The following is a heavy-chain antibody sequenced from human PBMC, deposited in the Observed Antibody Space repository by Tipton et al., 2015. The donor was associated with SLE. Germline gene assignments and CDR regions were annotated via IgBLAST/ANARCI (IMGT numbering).Heavy chain of an antibody. CDR3: ARRPSGYFPFEA. CDR2: IYPADSDT. J-gene: IGHJ5*02. Sequence: QLVQSGAEVKKAGESLKISCKGPEYSLTNYWIGWVRQMPGKGLEWMGVIYPADSDTRYSPSIQGQVTISADTSTDTAYLQWRSLEASDSAMYCGARRPSGYFPFEAWGQGAQVTVSS. D-gene: IGHD5-12*01. CDR1: EYSLTNYW. V-gene: IGHV5-51*01.